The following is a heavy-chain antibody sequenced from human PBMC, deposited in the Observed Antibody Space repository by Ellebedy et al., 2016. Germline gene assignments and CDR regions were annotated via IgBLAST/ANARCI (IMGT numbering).Heavy chain of an antibody. Sequence: GESLKISCAASGFTFSSYWMHWVRQAPGKGLVWVSRINSDGSSTSYADSVKGRFTISRDNAKNTLYLQMNSLRAEDTAVYYCARGYLFDWGKGMDVWGQGTTVTVSS. CDR1: GFTFSSYW. J-gene: IGHJ6*02. CDR3: ARGYLFDWGKGMDV. V-gene: IGHV3-74*01. D-gene: IGHD3-9*01. CDR2: INSDGSST.